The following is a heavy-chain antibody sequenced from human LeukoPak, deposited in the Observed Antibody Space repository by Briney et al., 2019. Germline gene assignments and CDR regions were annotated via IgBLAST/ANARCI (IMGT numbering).Heavy chain of an antibody. J-gene: IGHJ5*02. CDR1: GFTISSYG. V-gene: IGHV3-30*18. Sequence: PGGSLRLSCAASGFTISSYGMHWVRQAPGKGLEWVAVISYDGSNKYYADSVKGRFTISRDNSKNTLYLQMNSLRAEDTAVYYCAKDGGDAQNWFDPWGQGTLVTVSS. CDR2: ISYDGSNK. D-gene: IGHD2-21*02. CDR3: AKDGGDAQNWFDP.